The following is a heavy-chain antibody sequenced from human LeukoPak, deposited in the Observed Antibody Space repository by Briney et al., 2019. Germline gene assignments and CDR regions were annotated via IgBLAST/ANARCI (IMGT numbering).Heavy chain of an antibody. V-gene: IGHV4-34*01. CDR2: INHSGST. J-gene: IGHJ6*03. CDR3: ARGPHGSGTHYYYYYYMDV. D-gene: IGHD3-10*01. CDR1: GGSFSGYY. Sequence: PSETLSLTCAVYGGSFSGYYWSWIRQPPGKGLEWIGEINHSGSTNYNPSLKSRVTISVDTSKNQFSLKLSSVTAADTAVYYCARGPHGSGTHYYYYYYMDVWGKGTTVTVTS.